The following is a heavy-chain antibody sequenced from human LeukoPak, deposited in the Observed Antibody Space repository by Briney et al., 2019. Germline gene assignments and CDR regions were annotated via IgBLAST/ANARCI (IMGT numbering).Heavy chain of an antibody. D-gene: IGHD5-24*01. J-gene: IGHJ4*02. V-gene: IGHV4-59*01. CDR3: ARGAMTTTSTFDY. CDR1: GFTFSNYA. Sequence: GSLRLSCAASGFTFSNYAMSWVRQAPGKGLEWIGYIYYSGSTNYNPSLKSRVTISVDTSKNQFSLKLSSVTAAGTAVYYCARGAMTTTSTFDYWGQGTLVAVSS. CDR2: IYYSGST.